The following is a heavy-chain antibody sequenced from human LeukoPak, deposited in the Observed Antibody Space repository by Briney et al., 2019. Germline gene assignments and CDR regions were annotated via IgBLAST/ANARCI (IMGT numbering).Heavy chain of an antibody. CDR3: TRGAGYTYGTFY. V-gene: IGHV3-49*03. CDR1: GFTFGDYA. CDR2: IRGKAYGGTI. D-gene: IGHD5-18*01. J-gene: IGHJ4*02. Sequence: GGPLRLSCSVCGFTFGDYALRGLRQAREGGVERVVFIRGKAYGGTIAYAVSVKGRFTISRDDSKSIAYLQMNSLKTEDTAVYYCTRGAGYTYGTFYWGQGTLVTVSS.